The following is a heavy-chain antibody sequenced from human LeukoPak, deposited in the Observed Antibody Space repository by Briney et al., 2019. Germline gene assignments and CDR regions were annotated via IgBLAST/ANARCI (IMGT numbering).Heavy chain of an antibody. CDR2: TSYSGST. Sequence: SETLSLTCTVSGGSVTSSTNYWGWIRQPPGQGLEWIGSTSYSGSTYYNPSLKSRVTISVDTSKNQFSLKLSSVTAADTAVYYCARQGFDYYDSSGYRHGDYWGQGTLVTVSS. D-gene: IGHD3-22*01. V-gene: IGHV4-39*01. CDR3: ARQGFDYYDSSGYRHGDY. J-gene: IGHJ4*02. CDR1: GGSVTSSTNY.